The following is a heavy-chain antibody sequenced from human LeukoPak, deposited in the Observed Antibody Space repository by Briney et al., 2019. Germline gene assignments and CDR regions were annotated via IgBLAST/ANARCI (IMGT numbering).Heavy chain of an antibody. J-gene: IGHJ4*02. CDR2: IKQDGSEK. Sequence: GGSLRLSCAASGLTLSNYWMSWVRQAPGKGLEWVANIKQDGSEKYYVDSVKGRFTISRDNAKNSLYLQMNSLRAEDTAVYYCARASYYYFDYWGQGTLVTVSS. D-gene: IGHD1-26*01. V-gene: IGHV3-7*01. CDR3: ARASYYYFDY. CDR1: GLTLSNYW.